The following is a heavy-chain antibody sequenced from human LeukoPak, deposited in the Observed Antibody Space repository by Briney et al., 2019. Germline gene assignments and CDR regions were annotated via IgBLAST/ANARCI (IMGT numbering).Heavy chain of an antibody. V-gene: IGHV1-24*01. CDR1: GKTLSDLS. Sequence: ASVKVSCKVSGKTLSDLSIHWLRQPPGKGLEWLGGSDPEDGERIYAQMFQGRVTMTEDTSIDTAYMELSSLRSEDTAVYYCARDAGSGSYYTWGYWGQGTLVTVSS. D-gene: IGHD3-10*01. CDR3: ARDAGSGSYYTWGY. CDR2: SDPEDGER. J-gene: IGHJ4*02.